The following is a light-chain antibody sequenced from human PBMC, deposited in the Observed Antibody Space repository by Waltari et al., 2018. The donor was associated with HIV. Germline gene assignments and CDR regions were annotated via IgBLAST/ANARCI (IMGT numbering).Light chain of an antibody. V-gene: IGKV3-15*01. CDR1: EDIGEK. J-gene: IGKJ1*01. Sequence: MPPSPATLSVSPGETVTFFCGASEDIGEKLAWYQQKRGRAPRLLVSGASSRATGVPARFSGRGSGTDFTLTITGLQSNDSAIYFCQQYSTWPRTFGQGTLV. CDR2: GAS. CDR3: QQYSTWPRT.